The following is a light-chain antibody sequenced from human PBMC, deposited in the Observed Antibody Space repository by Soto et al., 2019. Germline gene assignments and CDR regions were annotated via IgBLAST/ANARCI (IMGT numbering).Light chain of an antibody. J-gene: IGKJ1*01. V-gene: IGKV3-15*01. Sequence: ETVMTQSPATLSVSPGERATLSCRASESVGSNLVWYQQKPGQAPRLLIYGASTRVTGIPARFSGSGSGTEFTLTISSLQSEDFAVYYCLQYKNWPRTFGQGTKVEIK. CDR3: LQYKNWPRT. CDR2: GAS. CDR1: ESVGSN.